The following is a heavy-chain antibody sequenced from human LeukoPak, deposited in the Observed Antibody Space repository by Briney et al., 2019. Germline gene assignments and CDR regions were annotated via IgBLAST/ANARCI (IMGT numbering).Heavy chain of an antibody. CDR2: IYYSGST. D-gene: IGHD6-13*01. Sequence: SETLSPTCTVSGGSISSYYWSWIRQPPGKGLEWIGYIYYSGSTNYNPSLKSRVTISVDTSKNQFSLKLSSVTAADTAVYYCARALAAAGVDYRGQGTLVTVSS. CDR3: ARALAAAGVDY. CDR1: GGSISSYY. J-gene: IGHJ4*02. V-gene: IGHV4-59*13.